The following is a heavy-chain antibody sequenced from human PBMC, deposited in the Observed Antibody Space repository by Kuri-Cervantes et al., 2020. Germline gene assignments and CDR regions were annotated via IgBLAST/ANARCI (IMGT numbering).Heavy chain of an antibody. J-gene: IGHJ5*02. CDR1: GGTFSSYG. Sequence: ASVKVSCKASGGTFSSYGISWVRQAPGQGLEWMGWISAYNGNTNYAQKLQGRVTMTTDTSTSTAYMELRSLRSDDTAVYYCARSWDIYNWFDPWGQGTLVTVSS. CDR2: ISAYNGNT. D-gene: IGHD1-26*01. V-gene: IGHV1-18*01. CDR3: ARSWDIYNWFDP.